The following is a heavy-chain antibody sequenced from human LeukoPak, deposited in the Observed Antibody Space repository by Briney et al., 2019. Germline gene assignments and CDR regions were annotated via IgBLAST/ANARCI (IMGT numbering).Heavy chain of an antibody. CDR3: ARDPAEYSSSWGGY. Sequence: GGSLRLSCAASGFTVSSNYMSWVRQAPGKGLEWVSVIYSGGSTYYADSVKGRFTISRDNSKYTLYLQMNSLRAEDTAVYYCARDPAEYSSSWGGYWGQGTLVTVSS. J-gene: IGHJ4*02. CDR1: GFTVSSNY. CDR2: IYSGGST. V-gene: IGHV3-53*01. D-gene: IGHD6-13*01.